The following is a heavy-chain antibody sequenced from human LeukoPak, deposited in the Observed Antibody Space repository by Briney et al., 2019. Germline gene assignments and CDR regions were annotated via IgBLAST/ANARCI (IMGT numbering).Heavy chain of an antibody. V-gene: IGHV3-53*01. CDR2: IYSGGST. CDR3: ARDSWDYV. D-gene: IGHD3-16*01. J-gene: IGHJ4*02. CDR1: GFTVSNNY. Sequence: GGSLRLSCAASGFTVSNNYMSWVRQVPGKGLEWVSVIYSGGSTFYADSVKGRFTISRDNSKNTLYLQMNSLRAEDTAVHYCARDSWDYVGGQGTLVTVSS.